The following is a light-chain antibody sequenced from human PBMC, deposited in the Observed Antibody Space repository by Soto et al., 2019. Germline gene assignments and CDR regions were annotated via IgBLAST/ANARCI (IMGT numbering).Light chain of an antibody. CDR3: MQGTHRPIT. V-gene: IGKV2-30*01. CDR2: KVS. Sequence: DVVMTQSPLSLSVTLGQPSSISCWSTQVLLYSDGNTYLNWFQQRPGQSPRRLIYKVSDRDSGVPDRFSGSGSGTDFTLKISRVEAEDVGVYYCMQGTHRPITFGQGTRLEIK. CDR1: QVLLYSDGNTY. J-gene: IGKJ5*01.